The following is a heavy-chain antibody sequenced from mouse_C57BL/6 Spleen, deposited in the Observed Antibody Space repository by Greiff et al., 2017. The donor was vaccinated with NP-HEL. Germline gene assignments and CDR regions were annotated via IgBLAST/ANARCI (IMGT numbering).Heavy chain of an antibody. CDR3: ARCATGTRYFDV. J-gene: IGHJ1*03. Sequence: QVQLQQSGAELVRPGTSVKVSCKASGYAFTNYLIEWVKQRPGQGLEWIGVINPGSGGTNYNEKFKGKATLTADKSSSTAYMQLSSLTSEDSAVSFCARCATGTRYFDVWGTGTTVTASS. V-gene: IGHV1-54*01. CDR1: GYAFTNYL. CDR2: INPGSGGT. D-gene: IGHD4-1*02.